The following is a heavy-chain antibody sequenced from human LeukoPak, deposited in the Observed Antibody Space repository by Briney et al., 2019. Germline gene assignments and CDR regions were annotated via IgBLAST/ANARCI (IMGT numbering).Heavy chain of an antibody. D-gene: IGHD3/OR15-3a*01. CDR1: GFTFSTFA. CDR3: AKLDWLLNYHDAFDI. V-gene: IGHV3-23*01. J-gene: IGHJ3*02. Sequence: GGSLRLSCAASGFTFSTFAMSWVRQAPEKGLEWVSAISGSGGSTYYADSVKGRFTISRDNSKNTLYLQMNSLRAEDTAVYYCAKLDWLLNYHDAFDIWGQGTMVTVSS. CDR2: ISGSGGST.